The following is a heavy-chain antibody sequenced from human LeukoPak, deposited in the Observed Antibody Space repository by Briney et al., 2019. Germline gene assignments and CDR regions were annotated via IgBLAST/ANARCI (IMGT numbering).Heavy chain of an antibody. CDR2: ITNGGGYI. CDR3: ARGHSDVLAASYKWTPDY. J-gene: IGHJ4*02. D-gene: IGHD3-9*01. CDR1: GFTFNTFS. V-gene: IGHV3-21*01. Sequence: GGSLRLSCAASGFTFNTFSMNWVRQAPGKGLEWVSSITNGGGYIYYADSVKGRFTTSRDNAKNSLSLQLNSLRVEDTAVYYCARGHSDVLAASYKWTPDYWGQGTLVTVSS.